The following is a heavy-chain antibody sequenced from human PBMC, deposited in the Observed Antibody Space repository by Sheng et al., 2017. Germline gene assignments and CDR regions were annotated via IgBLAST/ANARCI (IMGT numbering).Heavy chain of an antibody. CDR3: ARRRGVRANAFDY. J-gene: IGHJ3*02. CDR2: IYYSGST. V-gene: IGHV4-59*01. CDR1: GGSISSYY. Sequence: QVQLQESGPGLVKPSETLSLTCTVSGGSISSYYWSWIRQPPGKGLEWIGYIYYSGSTNYNPSLKSRVTISVDTSKNQFSLKLSSVTAADTAVYYCARRRGVRANAFDYLGPRDKWSPSLQ. D-gene: IGHD3-10*01.